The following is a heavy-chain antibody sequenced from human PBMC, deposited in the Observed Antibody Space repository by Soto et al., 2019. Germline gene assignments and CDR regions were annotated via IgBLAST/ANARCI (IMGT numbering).Heavy chain of an antibody. J-gene: IGHJ5*02. D-gene: IGHD3-3*01. CDR2: MNPNSGNT. CDR1: GYTFTSYD. CDR3: ARRGRITIFGVVRRGWFGP. Sequence: ASVKVSCKASGYTFTSYDINWVRQATGQGLEWMGWMNPNSGNTGYAQKFQGRVTMTRNTSISTAYMELSSLRSEDTAVYYCARRGRITIFGVVRRGWFGPWGQGTLVTVSS. V-gene: IGHV1-8*01.